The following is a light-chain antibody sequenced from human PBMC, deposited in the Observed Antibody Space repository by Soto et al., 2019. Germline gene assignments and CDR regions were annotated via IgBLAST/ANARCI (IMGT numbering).Light chain of an antibody. J-gene: IGKJ2*01. CDR1: QSVSSSY. V-gene: IGKV3-20*01. CDR2: GAS. CDR3: QQYGSSPLYT. Sequence: EIVLTQSPGTLSLSPGERATLSCRASQSVSSSYLAWYQQKPGQAPRLLIYGASSRATGIPDGFSGSGSGTDLALTIRRLEPEDFSVYYCQQYGSSPLYTFGQGTKLEIK.